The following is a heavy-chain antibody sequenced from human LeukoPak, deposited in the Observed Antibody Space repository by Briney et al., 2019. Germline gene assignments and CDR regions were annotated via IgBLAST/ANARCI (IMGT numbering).Heavy chain of an antibody. V-gene: IGHV3-33*01. J-gene: IGHJ4*02. CDR2: IWYDGSNQ. CDR1: KFTFRNYG. Sequence: GGSLRLSCAASKFTFRNYGMHWVRQAPGKGLEWVGVIWYDGSNQVYADSVKGRFTISRDNSKNMVYLQMNSLRAEDTAVYYCARGRIQLPRVPKGERKQKLGYFDYWGQGTLVTVSS. D-gene: IGHD5-18*01. CDR3: ARGRIQLPRVPKGERKQKLGYFDY.